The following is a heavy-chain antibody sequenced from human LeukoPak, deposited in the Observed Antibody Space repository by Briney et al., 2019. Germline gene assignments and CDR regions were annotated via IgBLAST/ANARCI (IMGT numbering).Heavy chain of an antibody. CDR1: GGSFSGYY. CDR3: ARVVSGSYRLDY. J-gene: IGHJ4*02. CDR2: INHSGST. V-gene: IGHV4-34*01. Sequence: SETLSLTCAVYGGSFSGYYWSWIRQPPGKGLEWIGEINHSGSTNYNPSLKSRVTISVDTSKNQFSLKLSSVTAADTAVYYCARVVSGSYRLDYSGQGTLVTVSS. D-gene: IGHD1-26*01.